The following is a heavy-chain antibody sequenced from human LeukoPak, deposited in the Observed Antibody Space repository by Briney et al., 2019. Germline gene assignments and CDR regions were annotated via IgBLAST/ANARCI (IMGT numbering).Heavy chain of an antibody. D-gene: IGHD3-22*01. CDR2: ISRGSDYI. CDR3: ARAINYYDSSGLYYYFGY. J-gene: IGHJ4*02. V-gene: IGHV3-21*01. Sequence: GGSLRLSCAASGFTFSSYSMNWVRQAPGKGLEWVSSISRGSDYIYYADSVKGRFTISRDNAKNSLYLQMNSLRAEDTAVYYCARAINYYDSSGLYYYFGYWGQGTLVTVSS. CDR1: GFTFSSYS.